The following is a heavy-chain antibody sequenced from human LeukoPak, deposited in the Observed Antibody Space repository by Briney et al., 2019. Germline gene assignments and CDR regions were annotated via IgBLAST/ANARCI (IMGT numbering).Heavy chain of an antibody. CDR1: GFTSSSYG. J-gene: IGHJ6*02. Sequence: GGSLRLSCAASGFTSSSYGMHWVRQAPGKGLEWVAVIWYDGSNKYYADSVKGRFTISRDNSKNTLYLQMNSLRAEDTAVYYCARDIMVRDYYYYGMDVWGQGTTVTVSS. CDR2: IWYDGSNK. V-gene: IGHV3-33*01. D-gene: IGHD3-10*01. CDR3: ARDIMVRDYYYYGMDV.